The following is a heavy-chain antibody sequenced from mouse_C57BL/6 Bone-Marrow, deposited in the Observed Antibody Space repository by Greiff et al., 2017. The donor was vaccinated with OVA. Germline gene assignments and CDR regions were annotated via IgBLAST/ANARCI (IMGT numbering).Heavy chain of an antibody. J-gene: IGHJ2*01. CDR3: ARGYYVDY. CDR2: ISSGGSYT. V-gene: IGHV5-6*01. Sequence: VQLKESGGDLVKPGGSLKLSCAASGFTFSSYGMSWVRQTPDKRLEWVATISSGGSYTYYPDSVKGRFTISRDNAKNTLYLQMSSLKSEDTAMYYCARGYYVDYWGQGTTLTVSS. CDR1: GFTFSSYG.